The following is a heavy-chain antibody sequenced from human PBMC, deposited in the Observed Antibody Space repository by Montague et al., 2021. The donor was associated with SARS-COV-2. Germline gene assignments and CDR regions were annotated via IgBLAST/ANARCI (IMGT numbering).Heavy chain of an antibody. V-gene: IGHV4-39*02. CDR1: GDSITSSRYY. CDR3: ARPIHDNSPDRAFDV. J-gene: IGHJ3*01. D-gene: IGHD3-22*01. Sequence: SETLSLTCTVSGDSITSSRYYWGWIRQPPGKGLERIGSIHYSEATYYNPSLKSRLTISVDTSRNHFSLKLTSVTASDSAVYYCARPIHDNSPDRAFDVWGQGTMVTVSS. CDR2: IHYSEAT.